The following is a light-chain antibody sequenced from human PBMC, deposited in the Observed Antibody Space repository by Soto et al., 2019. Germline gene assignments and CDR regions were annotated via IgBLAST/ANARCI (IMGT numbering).Light chain of an antibody. V-gene: IGKV2-28*01. CDR3: LQSLQTPFT. CDR2: LGS. J-gene: IGKJ4*01. CDR1: QSLLHSTGRYY. Sequence: DIVMTQSPLSLPVTPGEPASISCRSSQSLLHSTGRYYLDWYLQKPGQSPQLLLYLGSHRASGVPDRFSGSGSGTDFTLTISRVEAEDVGIYYCLQSLQTPFTFGGGTRVEIK.